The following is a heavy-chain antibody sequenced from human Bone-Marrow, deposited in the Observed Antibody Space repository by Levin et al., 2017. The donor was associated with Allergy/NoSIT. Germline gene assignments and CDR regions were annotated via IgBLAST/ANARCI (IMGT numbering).Heavy chain of an antibody. J-gene: IGHJ4*02. V-gene: IGHV3-9*01. Sequence: GGSLRLSCAASGFTFDDYALHWVRQAPGKGLEWVSGISWNGGDIDYAPSVKGRFTISRDSAKNSVFLQMNSLRPEHTTFYYCAKDRGFHDSFGAGFHYWGQGVLVTVSS. CDR3: AKDRGFHDSFGAGFHY. D-gene: IGHD3-10*01. CDR1: GFTFDDYA. CDR2: ISWNGGDI.